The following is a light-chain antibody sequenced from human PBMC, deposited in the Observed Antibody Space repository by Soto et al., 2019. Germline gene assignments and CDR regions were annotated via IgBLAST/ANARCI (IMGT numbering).Light chain of an antibody. V-gene: IGKV3-15*01. CDR2: GAS. Sequence: EIVMTQSPATLSVSPGERATLSCRASQSVSSNLAWYQQKPGQAPRLLIYGASTRATGIPARFIGSGSGTEFTLTISSLQSGDFAVYYCQQYNNWPFTFGPGTKVDIK. CDR1: QSVSSN. CDR3: QQYNNWPFT. J-gene: IGKJ3*01.